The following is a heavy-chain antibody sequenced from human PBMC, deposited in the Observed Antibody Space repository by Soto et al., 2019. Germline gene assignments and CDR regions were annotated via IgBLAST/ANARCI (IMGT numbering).Heavy chain of an antibody. D-gene: IGHD4-17*01. Sequence: VQLMQSGAEVKQPGSSVKVSCKASGGTFSSHSINWVRQAPGQGLEWMGGIITLFGTANYAQNFQGRVTMTADQSTSTAYMELNSLRSDDTAVYYCAREVGYGDFSAALLDWGQGTLVTVSS. V-gene: IGHV1-69*01. J-gene: IGHJ4*02. CDR3: AREVGYGDFSAALLD. CDR1: GGTFSSHS. CDR2: IITLFGTA.